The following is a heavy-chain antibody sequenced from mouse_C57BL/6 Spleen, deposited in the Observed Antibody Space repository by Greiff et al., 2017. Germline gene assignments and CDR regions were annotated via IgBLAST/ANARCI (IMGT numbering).Heavy chain of an antibody. Sequence: QVHVKQSGPELVKPGASVKISCKASGYAFSSSWMNWVKQRPGKGLEWIGRIYPGDGDTNYNGKFKGKATLTADKSSSTAYMQLSSLTSEDSAVYFCARRDYYGSSYYFDYWGQGTTLTVSS. D-gene: IGHD1-1*01. CDR3: ARRDYYGSSYYFDY. CDR1: GYAFSSSW. J-gene: IGHJ2*01. CDR2: IYPGDGDT. V-gene: IGHV1-82*01.